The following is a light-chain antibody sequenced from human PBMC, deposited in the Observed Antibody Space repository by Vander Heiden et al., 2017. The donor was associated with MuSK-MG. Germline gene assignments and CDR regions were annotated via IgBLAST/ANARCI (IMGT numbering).Light chain of an antibody. Sequence: DIQMTQSPSSLSASVGDRVTITCRASQSISNYLNWYQQKAGKPPKLLIYAASRLQSGVPSRFSGSGSGTDSTLTISNLQPEDFATYHCQQSYTSLLTFGGGTKVEIK. J-gene: IGKJ4*01. V-gene: IGKV1-39*01. CDR3: QQSYTSLLT. CDR1: QSISNY. CDR2: AAS.